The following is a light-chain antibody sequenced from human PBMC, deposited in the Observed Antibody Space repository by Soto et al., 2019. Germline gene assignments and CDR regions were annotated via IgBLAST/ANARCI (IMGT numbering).Light chain of an antibody. CDR1: QDISNW. CDR2: AAS. Sequence: DIKMTQSPSSVSASVGDRVTITCRASQDISNWLAWYQQKPGKAPRLLIYAASTLQSGVPSRFSGSGSGTDFPLTITSLQPEDYATYYCQQGNSFPRTFGQGTKLEIK. J-gene: IGKJ2*01. V-gene: IGKV1D-12*01. CDR3: QQGNSFPRT.